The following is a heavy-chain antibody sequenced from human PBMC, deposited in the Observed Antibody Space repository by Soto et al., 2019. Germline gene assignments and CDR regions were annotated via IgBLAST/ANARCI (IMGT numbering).Heavy chain of an antibody. CDR3: ARHPSLIYIYEPSYYYYMDV. CDR1: GGSISSYY. CDR2: IYYSGST. Sequence: SETLSLTCTVSGGSISSYYWSWIRQPPGKGLEWIGYIYYSGSTNYNPSLKSRVTISVDTSKNQFSLKLSSVTAADTAVYYCARHPSLIYIYEPSYYYYMDVWGKGTTVTVSS. V-gene: IGHV4-59*08. J-gene: IGHJ6*03. D-gene: IGHD3-3*01.